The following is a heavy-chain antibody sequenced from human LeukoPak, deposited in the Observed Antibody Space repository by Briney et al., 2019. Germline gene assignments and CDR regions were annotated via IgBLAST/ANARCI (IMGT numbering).Heavy chain of an antibody. CDR1: GFTFSSYS. J-gene: IGHJ4*02. Sequence: GGSLRLSCAASGFTFSSYSMNWVRQAPGKGLEWVSYISGSGSTIYYADSVKGRFTISRDNAKNSLYLLMNSLRAEDTAVYYCAREGYTDSSGWRLDYWGQGTLVTVSS. CDR3: AREGYTDSSGWRLDY. V-gene: IGHV3-48*04. CDR2: ISGSGSTI. D-gene: IGHD6-19*01.